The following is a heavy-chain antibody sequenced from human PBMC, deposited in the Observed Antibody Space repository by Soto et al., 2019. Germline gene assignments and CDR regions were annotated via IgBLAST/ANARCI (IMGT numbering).Heavy chain of an antibody. CDR3: ASDMIRTVVPYFNF. CDR2: IIPISGAA. D-gene: IGHD3-16*01. Sequence: QVQLVQSGAEVKKPGSSVKVSCKASGGTFSNYVVNWVRQAPGQGLEWMGRIIPISGAANYAQKFQGRVTITADKSTSTSYMERSSLRSEYTAVYYWASDMIRTVVPYFNFWGQGTLVTVSS. V-gene: IGHV1-69*06. CDR1: GGTFSNYV. J-gene: IGHJ4*02.